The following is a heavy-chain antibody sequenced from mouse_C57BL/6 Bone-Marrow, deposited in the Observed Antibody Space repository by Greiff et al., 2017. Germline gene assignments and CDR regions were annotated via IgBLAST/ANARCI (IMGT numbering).Heavy chain of an antibody. CDR2: INYDGSST. CDR3: ARDRLGFLDY. V-gene: IGHV5-16*01. Sequence: EVQRVESEGGLVQPGSSMKLSCTASGFTFSDYYMAWVRQVPEKGLEWVANINYDGSSTYYLDSLKSRFIISRDNAKNILYLQMSSLKSEDTATYYCARDRLGFLDYWGQGTTLTVSS. D-gene: IGHD4-1*01. J-gene: IGHJ2*01. CDR1: GFTFSDYY.